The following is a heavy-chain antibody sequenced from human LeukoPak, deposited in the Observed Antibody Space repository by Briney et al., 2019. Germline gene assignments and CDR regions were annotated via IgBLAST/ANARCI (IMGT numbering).Heavy chain of an antibody. J-gene: IGHJ5*02. Sequence: ASVKVSCKASGYTFTGYYMHWVRQAPGQGLEWMGWINPNSGGTNYAQKFQGRVTMTTDTSTSTAYMELRSLRSDDTAVYYCARDTPVNYDILTGYYSEGPNQVDPWGQGTLVTVSS. D-gene: IGHD3-9*01. CDR2: INPNSGGT. CDR1: GYTFTGYY. CDR3: ARDTPVNYDILTGYYSEGPNQVDP. V-gene: IGHV1-2*02.